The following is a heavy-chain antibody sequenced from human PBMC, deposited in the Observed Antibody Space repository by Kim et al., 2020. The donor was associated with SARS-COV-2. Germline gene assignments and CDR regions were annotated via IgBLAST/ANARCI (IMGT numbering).Heavy chain of an antibody. CDR2: INPNSGGT. J-gene: IGHJ5*02. V-gene: IGHV1-2*06. D-gene: IGHD3-3*01. Sequence: ASVKVSCKASGYTFTGYYMHWVRQAPGQGLEWMGRINPNSGGTNYAQKFQGRVTMTRDTSISTAYMELSRLRSDDTAVYYCARGYDFWSGYSVDHWGQGTLVTVSS. CDR3: ARGYDFWSGYSVDH. CDR1: GYTFTGYY.